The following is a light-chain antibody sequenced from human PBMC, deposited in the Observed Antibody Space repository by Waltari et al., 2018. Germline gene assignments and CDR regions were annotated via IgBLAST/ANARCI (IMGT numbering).Light chain of an antibody. V-gene: IGLV3-19*01. CDR1: SLRSYY. CDR2: GKN. CDR3: NSRDSSGKGV. J-gene: IGLJ2*01. Sequence: SSELTQDPAVSGALGQTVRITCQGDSLRSYYASWYQQKPGQAPVLVIYGKNNRPSGMPDRFSGSSSGNTASLTITGAQAEDEADNYCNSRDSSGKGVFGGGTKLTVL.